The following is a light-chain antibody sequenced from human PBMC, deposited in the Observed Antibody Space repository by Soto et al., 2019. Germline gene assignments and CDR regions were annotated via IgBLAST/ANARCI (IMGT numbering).Light chain of an antibody. Sequence: QSALAQPASVSGSPGQSITISCTGTSSDVGDYNYVSWYQQHPGEAPKLIIFDVNDRPSGVSNRFSGSKSGNTASLTISGLQAEDGADYYCSSFTSSTTYVFGTGTKVTVL. CDR3: SSFTSSTTYV. CDR1: SSDVGDYNY. V-gene: IGLV2-14*03. J-gene: IGLJ1*01. CDR2: DVN.